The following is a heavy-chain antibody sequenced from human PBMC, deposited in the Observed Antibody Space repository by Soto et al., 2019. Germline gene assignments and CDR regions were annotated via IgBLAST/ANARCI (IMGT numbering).Heavy chain of an antibody. CDR3: AREIVGATNWFDP. CDR2: INPNSGGT. J-gene: IGHJ5*02. V-gene: IGHV1-2*04. CDR1: GYTFTGYY. Sequence: QVQLVQSGAEVKKPGASVKVSCKASGYTFTGYYMHWVRQAPGQGLEWMGWINPNSGGTNYAQKFQGWVTMTRDTSISTAYMELSRLRSDDTAGYYCAREIVGATNWFDPWGQGTLVTVSS. D-gene: IGHD1-26*01.